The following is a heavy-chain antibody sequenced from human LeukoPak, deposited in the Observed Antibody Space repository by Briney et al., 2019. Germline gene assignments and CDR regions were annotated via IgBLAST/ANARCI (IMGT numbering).Heavy chain of an antibody. CDR3: ARVVDFYGGNGVARDY. CDR1: GGSISSGSYY. D-gene: IGHD4-23*01. CDR2: IYTSGST. V-gene: IGHV4-61*02. J-gene: IGHJ4*02. Sequence: SETLSLTCTVSGGSISSGSYYWSWIRQPAGKGLEWIGRIYTSGSTNYNPSLKSRLTIFIDTSKNQFSLRLTSVTAADTAVYYCARVVDFYGGNGVARDYWGQGTLVTVSS.